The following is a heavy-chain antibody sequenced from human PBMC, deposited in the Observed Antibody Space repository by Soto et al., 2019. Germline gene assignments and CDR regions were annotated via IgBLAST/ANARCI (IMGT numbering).Heavy chain of an antibody. J-gene: IGHJ6*02. CDR2: IYPGDSDT. Sequence: GESLKITCKGSGYSFTSYWIGWVRQMPGKGLEWMGIIYPGDSDTRYSPSFQGQVTISADKSISTAYLQWSSLKASDTAMYYCATNAKHYYYYYGLDVWGQGTTVTVSS. CDR3: ATNAKHYYYYYGLDV. CDR1: GYSFTSYW. V-gene: IGHV5-51*01.